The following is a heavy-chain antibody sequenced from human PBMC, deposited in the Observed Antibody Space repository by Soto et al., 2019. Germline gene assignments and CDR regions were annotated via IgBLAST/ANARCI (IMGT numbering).Heavy chain of an antibody. CDR2: IWYDGSNK. J-gene: IGHJ6*02. D-gene: IGHD6-19*01. CDR1: GFTFSSYG. CDR3: ARAFSVANTNYYYYGMDV. Sequence: QVQLVESGGGVVQPGRSLRLSCAASGFTFSSYGMHWVRQAPGKGLEWVAGIWYDGSNKYYADSVKGRFTISRDNSKNTLYLQRSSLRAEDTAVYYCARAFSVANTNYYYYGMDVWGQGTTVIVSS. V-gene: IGHV3-33*01.